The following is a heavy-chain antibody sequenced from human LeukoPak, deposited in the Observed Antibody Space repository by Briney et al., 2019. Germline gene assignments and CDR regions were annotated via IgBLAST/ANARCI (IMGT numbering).Heavy chain of an antibody. J-gene: IGHJ4*02. CDR2: IYTSGST. CDR3: ARYSSSWYFFDY. Sequence: PSQTLSLTCTVSGGSISSGSYYWSWIRQPAGKGLEWIGRIYTSGSTNYNPSLKSRVTISVDTSKNQFSLKLTSLTAADTAVYYCARYSSSWYFFDYWGPGTLVTVSS. V-gene: IGHV4-61*02. D-gene: IGHD6-13*01. CDR1: GGSISSGSYY.